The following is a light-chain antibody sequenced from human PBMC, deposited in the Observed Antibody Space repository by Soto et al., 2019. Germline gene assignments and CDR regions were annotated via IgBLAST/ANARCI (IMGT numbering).Light chain of an antibody. V-gene: IGKV3-20*01. J-gene: IGKJ1*01. CDR1: HSVSSNY. CDR3: QQYGISPT. Sequence: EIVLTQSPDTLSSSPGERATLSCRSSHSVSSNYLAWYQQKPGQAPRLLIYDVSSRATGIPDRFSGSGSGTDFTLTISRLEPVDFAVYYCQQYGISPTFGQGTKVEIK. CDR2: DVS.